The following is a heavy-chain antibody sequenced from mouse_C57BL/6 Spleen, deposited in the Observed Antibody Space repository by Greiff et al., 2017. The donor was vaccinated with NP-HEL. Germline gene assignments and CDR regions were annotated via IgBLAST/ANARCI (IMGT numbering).Heavy chain of an antibody. V-gene: IGHV1-82*01. D-gene: IGHD2-3*01. CDR3: ARREDDGYYFDY. CDR2: IYPGDGDT. Sequence: QVQLQQSGPELVKPGASVKISCKASGYAFSSSWMNWVKQRPGKGLEWIGRIYPGDGDTNYNGKFKGKATLTADKSSSTAYMQLSSLTSEDSAVYFCARREDDGYYFDYWGQGTTLTVSS. CDR1: GYAFSSSW. J-gene: IGHJ2*01.